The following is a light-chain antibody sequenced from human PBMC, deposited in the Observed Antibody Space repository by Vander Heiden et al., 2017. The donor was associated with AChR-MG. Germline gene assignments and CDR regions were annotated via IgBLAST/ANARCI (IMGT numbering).Light chain of an antibody. V-gene: IGKV1-33*01. J-gene: IGKJ2*01. CDR1: QDIGSR. CDR3: QQYDYLPPYT. Sequence: DIQMTQSPSSLSASVGDRVTITCQASQDIGSRLNWYQQNPGKAPRLLIFDTSQLETGVPSRFSGSGFGTEFTLTIDSLQPEDFATYFCQQYDYLPPYTFGQGTRVDIK. CDR2: DTS.